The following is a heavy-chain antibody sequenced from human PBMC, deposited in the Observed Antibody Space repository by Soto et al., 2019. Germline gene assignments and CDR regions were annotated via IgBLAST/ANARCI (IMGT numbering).Heavy chain of an antibody. Sequence: PSETLYLTYTVYGWTFGGFCGSWIRQTPGKGLEWIGEINHSGSTNYNPSLKSRVTISVDTSKNQFSLKLSSVTAADTAVYYCARRGITMVRGVGYYYYGMDGWGQGTTVPVSS. D-gene: IGHD3-10*01. CDR3: ARRGITMVRGVGYYYYGMDG. CDR1: GWTFGGFC. CDR2: INHSGST. V-gene: IGHV4-34*01. J-gene: IGHJ6*02.